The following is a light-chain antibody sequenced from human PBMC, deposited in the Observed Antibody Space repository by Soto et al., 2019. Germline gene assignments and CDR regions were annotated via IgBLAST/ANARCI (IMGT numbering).Light chain of an antibody. CDR1: SGSIASNY. V-gene: IGLV6-57*02. CDR2: EDN. CDR3: QSYGDNNQV. Sequence: NFMLTQPHSVSESPGKTVTISCTGSSGSIASNYVQWFQQRPGSAPTTVIYEDNKRPSGVPDRFSGSIDSSSNSASLTISGLKTEDEADNYCQSYGDNNQVFGGGTKVTVL. J-gene: IGLJ3*02.